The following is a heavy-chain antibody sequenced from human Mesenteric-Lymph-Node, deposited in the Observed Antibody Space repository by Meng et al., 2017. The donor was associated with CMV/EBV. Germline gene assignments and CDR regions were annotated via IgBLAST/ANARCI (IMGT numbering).Heavy chain of an antibody. CDR2: VNSDESST. D-gene: IGHD3-10*01. CDR1: GFTLGRNS. CDR3: ARDDGSGSPFDY. V-gene: IGHV3-74*01. Sequence: GGSLRLSCVVSGFTLGRNSMHWVRQAPGKGLVWVSRVNSDESSTIYADSVRGRFTISRDNAKNTLYLQMNSLRAEDTAVYYCARDDGSGSPFDYWGQGTLVTVSS. J-gene: IGHJ4*02.